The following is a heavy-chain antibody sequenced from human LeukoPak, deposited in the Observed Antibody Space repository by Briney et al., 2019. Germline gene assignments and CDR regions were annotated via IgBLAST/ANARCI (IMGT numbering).Heavy chain of an antibody. J-gene: IGHJ4*02. Sequence: ASVKVSCKTSGYTFTGYYMHWVRQAPGQGLEWVGRINPNSGGTNYAQKFQGRVTMTRDTSITTAYMELSSLRSDDTAVYYCASWDWNPNYYFDYGGQGTLVTVSS. CDR2: INPNSGGT. CDR1: GYTFTGYY. D-gene: IGHD1-1*01. V-gene: IGHV1-2*06. CDR3: ASWDWNPNYYFDY.